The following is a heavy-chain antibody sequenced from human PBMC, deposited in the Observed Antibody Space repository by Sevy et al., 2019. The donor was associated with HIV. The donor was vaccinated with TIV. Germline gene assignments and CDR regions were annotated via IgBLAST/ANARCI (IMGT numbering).Heavy chain of an antibody. Sequence: GESLKISCKGSGYSFTSYWIGWVRQMPGKGLEWMGIIYPGDSDTRYSPSFQGQVTISADKSISTAYLQWSSLKASDTAMYYCARGTYHGFPVVSAAINWFDPWGHGTLVTVSS. CDR1: GYSFTSYW. V-gene: IGHV5-51*01. D-gene: IGHD2-2*01. J-gene: IGHJ5*02. CDR2: IYPGDSDT. CDR3: ARGTYHGFPVVSAAINWFDP.